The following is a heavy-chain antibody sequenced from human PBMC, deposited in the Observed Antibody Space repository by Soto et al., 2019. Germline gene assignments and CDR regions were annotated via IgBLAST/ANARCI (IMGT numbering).Heavy chain of an antibody. D-gene: IGHD5-18*01. Sequence: SETLSLTCAVYGGSFSGYYWRWLRQPPGKGLEWIGEIDHGGSTNYNPSLESRVTISFDTSRNQFSLKLKSVTAADTAVYFCARVGGYSYHLYGMDVWGQGTTV. J-gene: IGHJ6*02. V-gene: IGHV4-34*01. CDR2: IDHGGST. CDR1: GGSFSGYY. CDR3: ARVGGYSYHLYGMDV.